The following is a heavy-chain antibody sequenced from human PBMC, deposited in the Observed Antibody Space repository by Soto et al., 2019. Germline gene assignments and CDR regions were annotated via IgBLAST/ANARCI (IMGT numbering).Heavy chain of an antibody. CDR1: GFTFSTFA. V-gene: IGHV3-33*01. Sequence: QVQIVESGGGVVQPGRSLRLSCTASGFTFSTFALHWVRQGPGKGLAWVALIWPDGNDKYYADSVKGRFTISSDNSKNTLSLQVYSLRAEDTAVYYCLGGSDCANGVRDNLGWFGPWGQGTLVTVSS. CDR3: LGGSDCANGVRDNLGWFGP. J-gene: IGHJ5*02. CDR2: IWPDGNDK. D-gene: IGHD2-8*01.